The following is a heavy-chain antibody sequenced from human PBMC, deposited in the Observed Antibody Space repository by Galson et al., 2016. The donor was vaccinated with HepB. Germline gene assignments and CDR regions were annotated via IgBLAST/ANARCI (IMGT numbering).Heavy chain of an antibody. CDR3: ARVMDSEDY. CDR2: ISGYNGNI. CDR1: GYTFTTYG. D-gene: IGHD3/OR15-3a*01. Sequence: SVKVSCKASGYTFTTYGISWVRQAPGQGLEWMGLISGYNGNIYYAQNLHDRVTMTTDTSTSTAYMEFKSLTSDDTAVYACARVMDSEDYWGQGTLVTVSS. J-gene: IGHJ4*02. V-gene: IGHV1-18*01.